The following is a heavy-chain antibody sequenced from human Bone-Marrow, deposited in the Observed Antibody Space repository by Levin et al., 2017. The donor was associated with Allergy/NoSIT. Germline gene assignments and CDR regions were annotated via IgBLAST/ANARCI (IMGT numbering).Heavy chain of an antibody. D-gene: IGHD5-24*01. Sequence: SVKVSCKASGGTFSSYAISWVRQAPGQGLEWMGGIIPIFGTANYAQKFQGRVTITADKSTSTAYMELSSLRSEDTAVYYCARAKVSISYYYYYGMDVWGQGTTVTVSS. CDR2: IIPIFGTA. CDR3: ARAKVSISYYYYYGMDV. V-gene: IGHV1-69*06. CDR1: GGTFSSYA. J-gene: IGHJ6*02.